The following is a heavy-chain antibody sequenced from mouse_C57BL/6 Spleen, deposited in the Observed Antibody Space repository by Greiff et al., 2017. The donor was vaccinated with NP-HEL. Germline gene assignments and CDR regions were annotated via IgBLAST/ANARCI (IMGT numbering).Heavy chain of an antibody. Sequence: QVQLQQSGAELVKPGASVKMSCKASGYTFTTYPIEWMKQNHGKSLEWIGNFHPYNDDTKYNEKFKGKATLTVEKSSSTVYLELSRLTSDDSAVYYCARQYLDYYGSSYSFDYWGQGTTLTVSS. J-gene: IGHJ2*01. CDR2: FHPYNDDT. D-gene: IGHD1-1*01. CDR1: GYTFTTYP. V-gene: IGHV1-47*01. CDR3: ARQYLDYYGSSYSFDY.